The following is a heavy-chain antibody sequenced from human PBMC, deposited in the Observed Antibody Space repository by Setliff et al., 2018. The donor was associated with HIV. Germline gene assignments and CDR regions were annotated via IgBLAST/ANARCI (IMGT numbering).Heavy chain of an antibody. D-gene: IGHD3-16*01. CDR2: ISWDSDSL. Sequence: GGSLRLSCAASGFTFDDYAMHWVRQVPGKGLEWVSGISWDSDSLGYADSVEGRFTISRDNAKNSLYLQMDNLTVDDTAVYFCARGRCSDAACFFDYWGQGTLVTVSS. V-gene: IGHV3-9*01. J-gene: IGHJ4*02. CDR1: GFTFDDYA. CDR3: ARGRCSDAACFFDY.